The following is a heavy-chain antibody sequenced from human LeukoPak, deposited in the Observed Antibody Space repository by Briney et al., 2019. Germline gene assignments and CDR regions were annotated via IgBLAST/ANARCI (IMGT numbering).Heavy chain of an antibody. CDR2: INPNSGGT. D-gene: IGHD1-26*01. CDR3: ARGGALDF. J-gene: IGHJ4*02. Sequence: ASVKVSCKASGYTFTDYYMHWVRQAPGQGLEWMGWINPNSGGTKYAQKFQGRVTLTRDTSIGTAYMELRGLRSDDTAAYYCARGGALDFWGQGTLVTVSS. CDR1: GYTFTDYY. V-gene: IGHV1-2*02.